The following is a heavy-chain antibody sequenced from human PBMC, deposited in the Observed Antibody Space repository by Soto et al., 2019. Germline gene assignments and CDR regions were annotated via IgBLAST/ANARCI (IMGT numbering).Heavy chain of an antibody. J-gene: IGHJ6*02. CDR2: IYYSGST. Sequence: SETLSLTCTGSGGSISSYYWSWIRQPPGKGLEWIGYIYYSGSTNYNPSLKSRVTISVDTSKNQFSLKLSSVTAADTAVYYCARVGYGDYGYYYYGMDVWGQGNTVTVSS. CDR3: ARVGYGDYGYYYYGMDV. D-gene: IGHD4-17*01. CDR1: GGSISSYY. V-gene: IGHV4-59*01.